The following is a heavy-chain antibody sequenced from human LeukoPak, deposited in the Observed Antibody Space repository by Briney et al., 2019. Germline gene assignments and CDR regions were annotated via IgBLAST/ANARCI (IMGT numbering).Heavy chain of an antibody. CDR3: AKDRPLNWGYYFDY. D-gene: IGHD7-27*01. CDR2: ISASGGTT. Sequence: GGSLRLSCAASGFTFSSYEMNWVRQAPGKGLEWVSSISASGGTTYYADSVKGRFTISRDTSKNTLYLQMNSLRAEDTAVYYCAKDRPLNWGYYFDYWGQGTLVTVSS. J-gene: IGHJ4*02. V-gene: IGHV3-23*01. CDR1: GFTFSSYE.